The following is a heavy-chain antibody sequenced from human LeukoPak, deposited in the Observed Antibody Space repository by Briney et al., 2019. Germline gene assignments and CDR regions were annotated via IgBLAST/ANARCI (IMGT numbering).Heavy chain of an antibody. V-gene: IGHV1-46*01. CDR3: ARGYFGSGSYGAFDI. J-gene: IGHJ3*02. D-gene: IGHD3-10*01. CDR2: INPSAGST. Sequence: ASVKVSCKASGYTFTSYYMHWVRQAPGQGLEWMGIINPSAGSTNYAQKFQGRVTVTRDTSTSTVYMELSSLRSDDTAVYYCARGYFGSGSYGAFDIWGQGTMVTVPS. CDR1: GYTFTSYY.